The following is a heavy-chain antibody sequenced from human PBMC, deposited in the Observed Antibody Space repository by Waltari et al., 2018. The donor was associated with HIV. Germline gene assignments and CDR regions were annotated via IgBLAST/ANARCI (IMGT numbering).Heavy chain of an antibody. CDR3: ARDRVVVAATEFSMDY. CDR1: GFSFSTFG. J-gene: IGHJ4*02. D-gene: IGHD2-15*01. CDR2: IWYDGSNK. Sequence: QVQLVESGGGVVQPGRSLRLSCVASGFSFSTFGLDWGREAPGTGLEWVAVIWYDGSNKYYSDSVKGRFSIYRDNSKNTLYLQMNSLSAEDTTVYVCARDRVVVAATEFSMDYWGQGTLVTVSS. V-gene: IGHV3-33*01.